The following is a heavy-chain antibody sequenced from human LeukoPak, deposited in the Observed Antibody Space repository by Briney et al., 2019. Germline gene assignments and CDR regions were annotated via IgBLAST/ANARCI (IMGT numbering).Heavy chain of an antibody. CDR3: AKVGDRWILV. J-gene: IGHJ3*01. CDR2: ISGSGGST. D-gene: IGHD2-21*01. CDR1: GLTFSSYA. V-gene: IGHV3-23*01. Sequence: PAGSLGLTCAASGLTFSSYAMSWVRQAPGKGLKWVSTISGSGGSTYYADSVKGRFIISRDNSKNTLYLQMNSLRAEDTVVYCCAKVGDRWILVWGQGTMVTVSS.